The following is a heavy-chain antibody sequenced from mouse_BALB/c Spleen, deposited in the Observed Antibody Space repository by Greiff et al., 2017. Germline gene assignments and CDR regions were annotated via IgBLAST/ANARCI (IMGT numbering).Heavy chain of an antibody. CDR3: ASGNYDYDWFAY. D-gene: IGHD2-4*01. CDR2: INSNGGST. J-gene: IGHJ3*01. Sequence: EVMLVESGGGLVQPGGSLKLSCAASGFTFSSYGMSWVRQTPDKRLELVATINSNGGSTYYPDSVKGRFTISRDNAKNTLYLQMSSLKSEDTAMYYCASGNYDYDWFAYWGQGTLVTVSA. CDR1: GFTFSSYG. V-gene: IGHV5-6-3*01.